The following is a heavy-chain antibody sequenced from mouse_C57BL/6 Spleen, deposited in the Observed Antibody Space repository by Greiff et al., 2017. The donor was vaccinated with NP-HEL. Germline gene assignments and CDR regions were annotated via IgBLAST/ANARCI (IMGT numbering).Heavy chain of an antibody. D-gene: IGHD1-1*01. Sequence: QVQLQQSGAELVRPGASVTLSCKASGYTFTDYEMHWVKQTPVHGLEWIGAIDPETGGTAYNQKFKGKAILTADKSSSTAYMELRSLTSEDSAVYYCARERNYGSSSWFAYWGQGTLVTVSA. J-gene: IGHJ3*01. CDR2: IDPETGGT. CDR3: ARERNYGSSSWFAY. V-gene: IGHV1-15*01. CDR1: GYTFTDYE.